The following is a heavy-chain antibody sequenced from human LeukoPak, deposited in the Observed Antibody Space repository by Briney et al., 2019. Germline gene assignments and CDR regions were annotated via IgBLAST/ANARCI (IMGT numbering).Heavy chain of an antibody. CDR2: INHSGST. V-gene: IGHV4-34*01. Sequence: SETLSLTCAVYGGSFSGYYWSWIRQPPGKGLEWIGEINHSGSTNYNPSLESRVTISVDTSKNQFSLKLSSVTAADTAVYYCARARGNYDFWSGYRNWFDPWGQGTLVTVSS. CDR1: GGSFSGYY. CDR3: ARARGNYDFWSGYRNWFDP. J-gene: IGHJ5*02. D-gene: IGHD3-3*01.